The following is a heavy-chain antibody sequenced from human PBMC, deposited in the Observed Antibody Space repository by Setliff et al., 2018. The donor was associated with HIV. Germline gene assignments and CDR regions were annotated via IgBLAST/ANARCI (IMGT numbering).Heavy chain of an antibody. D-gene: IGHD3-10*01. CDR1: GGSMSSSSYY. Sequence: PSETLSLTCTVSGGSMSSSSYYWSWIRQTPDKGLEWIGIIYYSGATYYNPSLTSRVTISVDTSRNQFSLKLRSVTAADTAAYYCARLGYVSGGFYKTPGPYYCDYWGQGALVTV. V-gene: IGHV4-39*01. CDR3: ARLGYVSGGFYKTPGPYYCDY. CDR2: IYYSGAT. J-gene: IGHJ4*02.